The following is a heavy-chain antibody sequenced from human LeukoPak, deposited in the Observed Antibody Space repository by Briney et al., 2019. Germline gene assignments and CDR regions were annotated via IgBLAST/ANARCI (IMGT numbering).Heavy chain of an antibody. Sequence: KPSETLSLTCTVSGGSISSSSYYWGWIRQPPGKGLEWIGSIYYSGSTYYNPSLKSRVTISVDTSKNQFSLKLSSVTAADTAVYYCVRGLGIAAAKGNNWFDPWGQGTLVTVSS. CDR3: VRGLGIAAAKGNNWFDP. D-gene: IGHD6-13*01. V-gene: IGHV4-39*07. CDR2: IYYSGST. CDR1: GGSISSSSYY. J-gene: IGHJ5*02.